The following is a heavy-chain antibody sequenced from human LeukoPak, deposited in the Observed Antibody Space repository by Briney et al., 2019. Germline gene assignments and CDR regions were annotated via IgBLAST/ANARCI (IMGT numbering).Heavy chain of an antibody. Sequence: PGGSLRLSCAASGFTVSSKYLSWVRQAPGKGLEWVSVIYSGGSTYYADSVRGRFTISRDNSKNSLYLQMSNLRAEDSAVYYCAREDDSRGYFHGSADYWGQGTLVTVSS. V-gene: IGHV3-66*01. CDR1: GFTVSSKY. CDR2: IYSGGST. CDR3: AREDDSRGYFHGSADY. J-gene: IGHJ4*02. D-gene: IGHD3-22*01.